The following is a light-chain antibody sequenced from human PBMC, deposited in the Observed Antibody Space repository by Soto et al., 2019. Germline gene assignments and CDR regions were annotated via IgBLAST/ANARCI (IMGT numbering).Light chain of an antibody. Sequence: DIQMTQSPSTLSASVGDRVTISCRASQSISSWLAWYQQKPGEAPKLLIYKASSLDTGFPSRFSGSGSGTEFTITISSLQPDDFATYYSQQYNSYPRTFGQGTKVEIK. V-gene: IGKV1-5*03. CDR2: KAS. CDR3: QQYNSYPRT. CDR1: QSISSW. J-gene: IGKJ1*01.